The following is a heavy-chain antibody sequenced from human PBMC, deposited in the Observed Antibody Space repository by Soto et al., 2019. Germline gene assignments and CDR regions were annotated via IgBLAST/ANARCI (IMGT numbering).Heavy chain of an antibody. V-gene: IGHV4-39*01. CDR3: ARQLFVAAVFDY. CDR1: GGSISSSSYY. D-gene: IGHD6-13*01. Sequence: QLQLQESGPGLVKPSETLSLTCTVSGGSISSSSYYWGWIRQPPGKGLEWIGSIYYSGSTYYNPSLKSRVTISVDTSKNQFSLKLSSVTAADTAVYYCARQLFVAAVFDYWGQGTLVTVSS. J-gene: IGHJ4*02. CDR2: IYYSGST.